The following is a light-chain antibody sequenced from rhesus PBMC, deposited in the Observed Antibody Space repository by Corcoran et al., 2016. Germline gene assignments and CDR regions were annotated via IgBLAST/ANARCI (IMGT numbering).Light chain of an antibody. CDR2: DTS. CDR3: TQHNSYPWT. V-gene: IGKV1-25*01. J-gene: IGKJ1*01. Sequence: DIQMTQSPSSLSASVGDTVPITCQASQGISKYLAWYQQQPGKAPKLLIYDTSTLQRGVPSRFSGSGTWKDFTLTISSLQPEDVATYDCTQHNSYPWTFGQGTKVEIK. CDR1: QGISKY.